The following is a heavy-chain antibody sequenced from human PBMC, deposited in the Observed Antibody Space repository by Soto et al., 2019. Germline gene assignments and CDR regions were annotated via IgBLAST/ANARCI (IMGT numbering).Heavy chain of an antibody. V-gene: IGHV3-9*01. CDR3: AKQRSGTDYYFGMDV. J-gene: IGHJ6*02. Sequence: PXGSLSLSCAASGFIVDDYAMHWVRQAPGKGLEWVSTISWNSGSIGYADSVKGRFTISRDNAKNSLYLQMNSLRAEDTALYYCAKQRSGTDYYFGMDVCGQGTTVTVSS. CDR2: ISWNSGSI. CDR1: GFIVDDYA. D-gene: IGHD1-1*01.